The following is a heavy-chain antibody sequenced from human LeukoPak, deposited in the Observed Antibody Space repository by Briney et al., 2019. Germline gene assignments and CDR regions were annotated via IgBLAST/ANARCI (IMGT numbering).Heavy chain of an antibody. Sequence: GASVKVSCKASGYTFTSYDINWVRQATGQGLEWMGWMNPNSGNTGYAQKFQGRVTMTRNTSISTAYMELSSLRSEDTAVYYCAREKREILTGYSKSIPNAFDIWGQGTMVTVSS. V-gene: IGHV1-8*01. CDR1: GYTFTSYD. CDR3: AREKREILTGYSKSIPNAFDI. CDR2: MNPNSGNT. J-gene: IGHJ3*02. D-gene: IGHD3-9*01.